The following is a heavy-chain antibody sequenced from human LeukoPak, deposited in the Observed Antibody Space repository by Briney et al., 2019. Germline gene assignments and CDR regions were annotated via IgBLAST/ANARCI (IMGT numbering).Heavy chain of an antibody. D-gene: IGHD2-21*02. CDR1: GYTFTSYG. Sequence: EASVKVSCKASGYTFTSYGISWVRQAPGQRLEWMGWISAYNGNTNYAQKLQGRVTMTTDTSTSTAYMELRSLRSDDTAVYYCAMGSQTYCGGDCYEYYFDYWGQGTLVTVSS. J-gene: IGHJ4*02. CDR2: ISAYNGNT. CDR3: AMGSQTYCGGDCYEYYFDY. V-gene: IGHV1-18*01.